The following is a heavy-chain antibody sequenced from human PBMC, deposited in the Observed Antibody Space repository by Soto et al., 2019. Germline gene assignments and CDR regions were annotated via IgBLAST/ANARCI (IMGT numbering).Heavy chain of an antibody. CDR1: GFTFSSYS. V-gene: IGHV3-21*01. Sequence: GGSLRLSCAASGFTFSSYSMNWVRQAPGKGLEWVSSISSSSSYIYYADSVKGRFTISRDNAKNSLYLQMNSLRAEDTAVYYCARDGLDDYGDYYYYMDVWGKGTTVTVS. CDR2: ISSSSSYI. D-gene: IGHD4-17*01. CDR3: ARDGLDDYGDYYYYMDV. J-gene: IGHJ6*03.